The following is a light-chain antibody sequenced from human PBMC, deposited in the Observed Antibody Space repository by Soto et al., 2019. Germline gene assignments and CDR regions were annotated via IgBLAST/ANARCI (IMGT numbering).Light chain of an antibody. CDR2: GAS. J-gene: IGKJ1*01. V-gene: IGKV3-20*01. Sequence: EIVLTQSPGTLSLSPGERATLSCRASQSVSSNYLAWYQQKPGQAPRLLIYGASSRATGIPDRFSGSGSGTDFTITISRLAPEDFAVYYCQQYGSSSWTFGQGTKVDIK. CDR1: QSVSSNY. CDR3: QQYGSSSWT.